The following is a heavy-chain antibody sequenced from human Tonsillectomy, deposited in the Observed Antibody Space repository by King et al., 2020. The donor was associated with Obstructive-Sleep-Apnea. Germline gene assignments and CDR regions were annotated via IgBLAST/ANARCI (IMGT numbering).Heavy chain of an antibody. CDR3: ARDSTGDRDWYFDL. Sequence: VQLVESGGGLVKPGGSLRLSCAASGFTFSDYYMSWIRQAPGKGLEWVSYISRSSSYTNYADSVKGRFPISRDNAKNSLYLQRNSLRAEDTAVYYCARDSTGDRDWYFDLWGRGTLVTVSS. D-gene: IGHD7-27*01. J-gene: IGHJ2*01. CDR1: GFTFSDYY. V-gene: IGHV3-11*06. CDR2: ISRSSSYT.